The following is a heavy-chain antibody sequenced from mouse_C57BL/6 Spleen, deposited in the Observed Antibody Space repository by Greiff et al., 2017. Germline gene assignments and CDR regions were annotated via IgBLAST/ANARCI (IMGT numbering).Heavy chain of an antibody. CDR3: ARRGYYAIYYAMDY. CDR2: INPNNGGT. Sequence: EVQLQQSGPELVKPGASVKISCKASGYTFTDYYMNWVKQSHGKSLEWIGDINPNNGGTSYNQKFKGKATLTVDKSSSTAYMELRSLTSEDSAVYYCARRGYYAIYYAMDYWGQGTSVTVSS. V-gene: IGHV1-26*01. CDR1: GYTFTDYY. D-gene: IGHD2-3*01. J-gene: IGHJ4*01.